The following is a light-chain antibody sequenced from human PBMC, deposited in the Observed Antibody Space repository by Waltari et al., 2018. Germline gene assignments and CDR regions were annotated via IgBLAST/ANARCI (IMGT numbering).Light chain of an antibody. Sequence: QFVLTQPPSASGTPGQRVTISCSGSTSNIGTYNVNWYQELPGTAPKLLIYGSDRRPSGVPARFSGSKAGPSASLAISGLQSEDEADYYCAAWDAGLSALVFGGGTKLTVL. V-gene: IGLV1-44*01. J-gene: IGLJ3*02. CDR2: GSD. CDR1: TSNIGTYN. CDR3: AAWDAGLSALV.